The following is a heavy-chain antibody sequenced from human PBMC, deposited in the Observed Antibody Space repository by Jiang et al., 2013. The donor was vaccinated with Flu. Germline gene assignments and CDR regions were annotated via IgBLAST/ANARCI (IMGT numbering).Heavy chain of an antibody. Sequence: EVKKPGTSVKVSCKASGFTFTSSAVQWMRQARGQRLEWIGWIVVGSGNTNYAQKFQERVTITRDMSTSTAYMELSSLRSEDTAVYYCAAGAYCGDDCYSNFDYWGQGTLVTVSS. V-gene: IGHV1-58*01. J-gene: IGHJ4*02. CDR2: IVVGSGNT. CDR3: AAGAYCGDDCYSNFDY. D-gene: IGHD2-21*02. CDR1: GFTFTSSA.